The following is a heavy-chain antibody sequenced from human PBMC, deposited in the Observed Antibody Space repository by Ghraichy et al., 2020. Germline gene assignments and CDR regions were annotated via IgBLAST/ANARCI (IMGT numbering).Heavy chain of an antibody. CDR2: IYYNGNT. CDR1: GVSISSYY. D-gene: IGHD1-26*01. J-gene: IGHJ6*03. V-gene: IGHV4-59*01. Sequence: SETLSLTCTVSGVSISSYYWNWIRQPPGRGLEWIGYIYYNGNTNYNPSLKSRLTISKDTSNNQFSLRLISVTAADTAVYYCARGLNSGHYYYYYYMDGWGKGTTVTVSS. CDR3: ARGLNSGHYYYYYYMDG.